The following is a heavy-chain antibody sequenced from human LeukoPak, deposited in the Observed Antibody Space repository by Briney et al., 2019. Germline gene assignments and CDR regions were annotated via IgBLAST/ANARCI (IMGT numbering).Heavy chain of an antibody. V-gene: IGHV1-69*05. CDR3: ARGEPYSKVGAHPFDY. D-gene: IGHD1-26*01. CDR2: IIPIFGTV. CDR1: GGTFSSYA. J-gene: IGHJ4*02. Sequence: SVKVSCKASGGTFSSYAISWVRQAPGQGLEWMGGIIPIFGTVNYAQKFQGRVTITTDESTSTAYMELSSLRSEDTAVYYCARGEPYSKVGAHPFDYWGQGTLVTVSS.